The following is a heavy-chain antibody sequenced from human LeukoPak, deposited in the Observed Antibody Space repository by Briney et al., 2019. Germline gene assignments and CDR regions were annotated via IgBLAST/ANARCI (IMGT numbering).Heavy chain of an antibody. D-gene: IGHD5-12*01. CDR3: ARGMAVGYDYNWFDS. J-gene: IGHJ5*01. CDR1: GGSISSYY. Sequence: SETLSLTCTVSGGSISSYYWSWIRQPPGKGLEWIGRIPDSGSTRYNPSLKSRLTMSVDTSKNQFSLKLDSVTAADTAVYFCARGMAVGYDYNWFDSWGPGTLVTVSS. CDR2: IPDSGST. V-gene: IGHV4-4*07.